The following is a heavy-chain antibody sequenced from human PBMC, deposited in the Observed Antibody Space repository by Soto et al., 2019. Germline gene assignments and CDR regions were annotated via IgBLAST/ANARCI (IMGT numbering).Heavy chain of an antibody. J-gene: IGHJ6*02. V-gene: IGHV3-21*04. CDR3: AKVLAVAVAYYYGMDV. CDR1: GFTFTDYA. D-gene: IGHD6-19*01. Sequence: PGGSLRLSCAASGFTFTDYAMHWVRQVPGKGLEWVSSISSSSSYIYYADSVKGRFTVSRDNSKDTLYLEMNSLRDEDTAKYYCAKVLAVAVAYYYGMDVWGLGTTVTVSS. CDR2: ISSSSSYI.